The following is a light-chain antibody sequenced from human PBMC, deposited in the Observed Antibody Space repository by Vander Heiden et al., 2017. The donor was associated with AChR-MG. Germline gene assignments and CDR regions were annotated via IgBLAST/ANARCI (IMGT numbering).Light chain of an antibody. CDR3: CSYAHTSMI. Sequence: QSALTPPPSVSGSPGPSVNSSCHGTSRGVGGYNLGSWYQHHPGKAPRLMIFDVNKRPSGVPDRFSGSKSANTASLTISGLQADDEAYYYCCSYAHTSMIFGGGTMLTVL. J-gene: IGLJ2*01. CDR1: SRGVGGYNL. CDR2: DVN. V-gene: IGLV2-11*01.